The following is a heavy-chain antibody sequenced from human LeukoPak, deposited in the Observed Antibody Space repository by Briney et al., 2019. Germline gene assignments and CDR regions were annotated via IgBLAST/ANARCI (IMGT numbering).Heavy chain of an antibody. CDR2: IYYSGST. CDR1: GGSISSSSYY. CDR3: AIQRGESHYNVFDY. V-gene: IGHV4-39*07. J-gene: IGHJ4*02. D-gene: IGHD3-10*01. Sequence: SVTLALTCTVSGGSISSSSYYWGWIRQPPGKGLEWIGSIYYSGSTYYKPSLKSRVTMSVDTSKNQFSLKLSSVMAVDTAVYYCAIQRGESHYNVFDYWGQGTLVTVSS.